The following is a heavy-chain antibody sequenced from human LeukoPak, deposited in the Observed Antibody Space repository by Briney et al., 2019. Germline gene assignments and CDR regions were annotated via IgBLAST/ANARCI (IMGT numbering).Heavy chain of an antibody. CDR3: ARDPYNWNSNWLDP. CDR2: INIDGSST. J-gene: IGHJ5*02. Sequence: PGGSLRLSCAASGFTFSSYWMHWVRRAPGKGLVWVSRINIDGSSTSYADSVKGRFTISRDNAKNTLYQQMNSLRVEDTAVYYCARDPYNWNSNWLDPWGQGTLVTVSS. V-gene: IGHV3-74*01. D-gene: IGHD1-20*01. CDR1: GFTFSSYW.